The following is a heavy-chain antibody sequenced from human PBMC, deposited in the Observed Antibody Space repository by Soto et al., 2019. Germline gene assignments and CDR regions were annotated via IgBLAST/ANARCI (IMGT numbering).Heavy chain of an antibody. CDR3: ARDGMPYSSGPCGGGYYYYGMDV. V-gene: IGHV1-69*06. Sequence: QVQLVQSGAEVKKPGSSVKVSCKASGGTFSSYAISWVRQAPGQGLEWMGGIIPIFGTANYAQKFQGRVTITADKSTSTAYMELSSPRSEDTAVYYCARDGMPYSSGPCGGGYYYYGMDVWGQGTTVTVSS. CDR2: IIPIFGTA. J-gene: IGHJ6*02. CDR1: GGTFSSYA. D-gene: IGHD6-19*01.